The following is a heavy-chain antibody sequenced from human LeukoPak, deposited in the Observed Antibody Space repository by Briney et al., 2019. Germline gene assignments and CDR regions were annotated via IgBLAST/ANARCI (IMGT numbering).Heavy chain of an antibody. CDR3: AKDRYSSSSRYYSYYMDV. D-gene: IGHD6-6*01. V-gene: IGHV3-23*01. J-gene: IGHJ6*03. CDR2: ISGSGGSS. Sequence: GGSLRLSCAASGFTFSSYAMRWVRQAPGKGLEWVSVISGSGGSSNYGDPVKGRFTISRDNSKNTLYLQMNSLRAEDTAVYYCAKDRYSSSSRYYSYYMDVWGKGTTVTVSS. CDR1: GFTFSSYA.